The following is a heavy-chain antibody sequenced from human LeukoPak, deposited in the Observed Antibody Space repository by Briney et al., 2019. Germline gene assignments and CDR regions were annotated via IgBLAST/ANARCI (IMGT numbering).Heavy chain of an antibody. CDR1: GFTFSNYW. V-gene: IGHV3-74*01. Sequence: GGSLRLSCAASGFTFSNYWMHWVRQAPGKGLVWVSRINSDGINTSYADSVKGRFTISRDNAKNSLYLQMNSLRAEDTALYYCAKDIKAGYYYYMDVWGKGTTVTIYS. CDR2: INSDGINT. J-gene: IGHJ6*03. CDR3: AKDIKAGYYYYMDV.